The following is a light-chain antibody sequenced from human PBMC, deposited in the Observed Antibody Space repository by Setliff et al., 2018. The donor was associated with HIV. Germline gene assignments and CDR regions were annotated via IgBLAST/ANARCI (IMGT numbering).Light chain of an antibody. CDR2: DVT. J-gene: IGLJ1*01. Sequence: QSALTQPRSVSGSPGQSVTISCTGTSSDVGSYNYVSWYQQHPGKAPKLMIYDVTKRPSGVPDRFSGSKSGNTASLTISGLQAEGEADYYCSSYAGSSFYVFGTGTKVTV. CDR1: SSDVGSYNY. CDR3: SSYAGSSFYV. V-gene: IGLV2-11*01.